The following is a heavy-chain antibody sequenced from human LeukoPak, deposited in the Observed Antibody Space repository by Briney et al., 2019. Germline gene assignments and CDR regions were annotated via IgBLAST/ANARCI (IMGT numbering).Heavy chain of an antibody. CDR2: INSDGTST. Sequence: GGSLRLSCAASGFTLSGYWMHWVRQAPGKGLEWVSRINSDGTSTSYADSVKGRFTTSRDNAKNTLSPQMNSLRDEDTAVYYCLRSYCTTSNCYGWFDPWGQGTLVTVSS. CDR3: LRSYCTTSNCYGWFDP. J-gene: IGHJ5*02. V-gene: IGHV3-74*01. CDR1: GFTLSGYW. D-gene: IGHD2-2*01.